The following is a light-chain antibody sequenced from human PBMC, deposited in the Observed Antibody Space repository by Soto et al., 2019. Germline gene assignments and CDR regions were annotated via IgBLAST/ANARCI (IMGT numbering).Light chain of an antibody. Sequence: EIVLTQSPGTLSLSPGERGTLSCRASQSVSSSHLAWYQQKPGQAPRLLIFAASSRATGIPDRFSGSASGTDFTLSISRLEPEDSAVYYCQQYGRSPRMFGQGTKVDIK. CDR3: QQYGRSPRM. J-gene: IGKJ1*01. CDR2: AAS. V-gene: IGKV3-20*01. CDR1: QSVSSSH.